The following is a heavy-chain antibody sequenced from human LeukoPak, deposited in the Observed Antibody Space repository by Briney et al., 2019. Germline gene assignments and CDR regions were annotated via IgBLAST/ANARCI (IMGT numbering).Heavy chain of an antibody. Sequence: SVKVSCKTSGFTFSTSAVQWVRQARGQRLEWIGWIIVGSGATNYAQSLQGRFTITRDMSTNTAYMELSSLGSEDSAVYYCAAELYGVYTDCCTFHLWGQGTMVTVSS. CDR2: IIVGSGAT. J-gene: IGHJ3*01. CDR3: AAELYGVYTDCCTFHL. CDR1: GFTFSTSA. D-gene: IGHD4-17*01. V-gene: IGHV1-58*01.